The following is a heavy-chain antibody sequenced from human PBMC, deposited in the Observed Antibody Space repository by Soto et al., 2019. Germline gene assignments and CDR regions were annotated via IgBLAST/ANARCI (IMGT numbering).Heavy chain of an antibody. CDR3: ATRQGGSYNWLDP. Sequence: SETLSLTCTVSGGSISRSSYSWGWIRQPPGKGLEWIGTIYYSGSTYYNPSLKSRVTISVDTSKNQFSLKLSSVTAADTAVYYCATRQGGSYNWLDPWGQVTMVTVYS. J-gene: IGHJ5*02. V-gene: IGHV4-39*01. CDR2: IYYSGST. CDR1: GGSISRSSYS. D-gene: IGHD2-15*01.